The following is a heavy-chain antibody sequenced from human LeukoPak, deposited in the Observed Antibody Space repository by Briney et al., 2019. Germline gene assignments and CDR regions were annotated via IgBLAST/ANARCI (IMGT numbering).Heavy chain of an antibody. Sequence: ASVKVSCKVSGYTLTELSMHWVRQAPGKGPEWMGGFDPEDGETIYAQKFQGRVTITADESTSTAYMELSSLRSEDTAVYYCARATLGYCSSTSCYTPLGYWGQGTLVTVSS. D-gene: IGHD2-2*02. CDR1: GYTLTELS. J-gene: IGHJ4*02. V-gene: IGHV1-24*01. CDR3: ARATLGYCSSTSCYTPLGY. CDR2: FDPEDGET.